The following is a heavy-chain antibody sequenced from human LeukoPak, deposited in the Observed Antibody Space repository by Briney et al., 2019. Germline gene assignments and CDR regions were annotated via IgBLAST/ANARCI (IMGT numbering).Heavy chain of an antibody. Sequence: PSETLSLTCAVYGGSFSGYYWSWIRQPPGKGLEWIGYMYHSGNTNYNPSLKSRVTISVDMSKNHFSLKLSSVTAADTAVYYCARGGLFDWFDPWGQGTLVTVSS. CDR3: ARGGLFDWFDP. V-gene: IGHV4-59*12. J-gene: IGHJ5*02. CDR2: MYHSGNT. CDR1: GGSFSGYY. D-gene: IGHD3/OR15-3a*01.